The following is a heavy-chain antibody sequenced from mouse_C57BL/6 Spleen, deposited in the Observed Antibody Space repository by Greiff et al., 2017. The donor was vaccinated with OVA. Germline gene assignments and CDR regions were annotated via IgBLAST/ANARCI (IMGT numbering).Heavy chain of an antibody. J-gene: IGHJ4*01. Sequence: VKLVESGPGLVAPSQSLSITCTASGFSLTSYGVSWVRQPPGKGLEWLGVIWGDGSTNYHSALISSLSISKDNSKSQVFLKLNSLQTDDTATYYCAKGDGYYNPYAMDYWGQGTSVTVSS. CDR3: AKGDGYYNPYAMDY. D-gene: IGHD2-3*01. CDR1: GFSLTSYG. V-gene: IGHV2-3*01. CDR2: IWGDGST.